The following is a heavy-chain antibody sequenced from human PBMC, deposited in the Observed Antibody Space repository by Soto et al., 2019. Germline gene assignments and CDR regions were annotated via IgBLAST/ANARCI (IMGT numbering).Heavy chain of an antibody. D-gene: IGHD6-19*01. Sequence: QVQLQESGPGLVKPSQTLSLTCTVSGDSISSGGYYWSWIRQLPGKGLEWIGYIYHSGVTNYNPSLKSRVTVSVDTSKNQFSLYLSSVAAADTAVYYCARGGRAYSGGWTYYFDYWGQGTLVTVSS. CDR2: IYHSGVT. CDR1: GDSISSGGYY. V-gene: IGHV4-31*03. CDR3: ARGGRAYSGGWTYYFDY. J-gene: IGHJ4*02.